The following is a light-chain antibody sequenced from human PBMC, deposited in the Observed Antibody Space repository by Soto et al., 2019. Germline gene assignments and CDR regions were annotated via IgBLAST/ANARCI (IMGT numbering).Light chain of an antibody. CDR1: QSVINNY. J-gene: IGKJ1*01. V-gene: IGKV3-20*01. Sequence: EIVMTPSPATLSVSPGEIASLCCRASQSVINNYLAWYQQKPGQAPRLLIYGASNRATGIPDRFSGSGSGTDFTLTISRLEPEDFAVYYCQQYGSSGTCGQGTTGAIK. CDR2: GAS. CDR3: QQYGSSGT.